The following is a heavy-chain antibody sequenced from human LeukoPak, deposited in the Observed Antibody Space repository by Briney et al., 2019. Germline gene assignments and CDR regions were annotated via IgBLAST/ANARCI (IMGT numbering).Heavy chain of an antibody. V-gene: IGHV3-30-3*01. CDR2: ISFDGSTK. Sequence: GSLGLSCAASGFTFSTYAMHWVRQAPGKGLEWVADISFDGSTKYYADFVKGRFTISRDNSKNTLYLQMNSLRTEDTAVYYCARDQEEYQLVFHAFDFWGQGTMVTVSS. J-gene: IGHJ3*01. D-gene: IGHD2-2*01. CDR1: GFTFSTYA. CDR3: ARDQEEYQLVFHAFDF.